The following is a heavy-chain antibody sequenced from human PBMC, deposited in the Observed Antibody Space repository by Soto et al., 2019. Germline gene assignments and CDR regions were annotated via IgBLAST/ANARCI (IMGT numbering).Heavy chain of an antibody. D-gene: IGHD7-27*01. CDR2: INHSGST. V-gene: IGHV4-34*01. J-gene: IGHJ5*02. CDR1: GGSFSGYY. Sequence: PSETLSLTCAVYGGSFSGYYWSWIRQPPGKGLEWIGEINHSGSTNYNPSLKSRVTISVDTSKNQFSLKLSSVTAADTAVYYCARRTNWVARFDPWGQGTLVTVSS. CDR3: ARRTNWVARFDP.